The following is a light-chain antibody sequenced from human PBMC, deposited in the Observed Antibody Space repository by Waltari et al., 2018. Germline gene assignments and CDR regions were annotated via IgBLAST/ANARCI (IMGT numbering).Light chain of an antibody. J-gene: IGKJ1*01. CDR2: GVS. Sequence: EVVLTQSPGTLSLSPGERATLSCRASQSVSRALVWYQQKPGKAPRLLIYGVSNKATGIPDRFSGSGSGTDFSLTISRLEPEDFAVYYCQKYDRLPATFGQGTRVEIK. CDR1: QSVSRA. CDR3: QKYDRLPAT. V-gene: IGKV3-20*01.